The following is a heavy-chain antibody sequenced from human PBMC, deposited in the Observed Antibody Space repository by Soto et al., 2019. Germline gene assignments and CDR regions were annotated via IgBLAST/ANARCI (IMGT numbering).Heavy chain of an antibody. V-gene: IGHV3-23*01. CDR1: GFRFSSYS. CDR3: ATMNGYFEY. Sequence: GGSLRLSCADSGFRFSSYSMSWVRQTPGKGLEWVAAITATGDRTYYADSVTGRFTISRDNSKKTHYLQMTSLRAEDTAMYYCATMNGYFEYWGQGTPVTVS. D-gene: IGHD3-22*01. J-gene: IGHJ4*02. CDR2: ITATGDRT.